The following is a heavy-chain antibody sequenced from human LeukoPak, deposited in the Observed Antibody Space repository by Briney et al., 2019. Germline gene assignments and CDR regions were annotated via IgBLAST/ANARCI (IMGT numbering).Heavy chain of an antibody. V-gene: IGHV3-66*04. CDR2: IYSGGNA. CDR1: GFTVSSNY. CDR3: TRHPGSCSGGSCYHYYFDY. J-gene: IGHJ4*02. Sequence: GGSLRLSCAASGFTVSSNYMSWVRQAPGKGLEWVSIIYSGGNAYYAESVKGRFTISRDNSKNTLYLQMNSLRAEDTAVYYCTRHPGSCSGGSCYHYYFDYWGQGTLVTVSS. D-gene: IGHD2-15*01.